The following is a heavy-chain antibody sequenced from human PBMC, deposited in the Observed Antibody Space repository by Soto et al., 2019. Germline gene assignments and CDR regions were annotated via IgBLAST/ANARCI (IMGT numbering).Heavy chain of an antibody. CDR2: IKRETDGGTT. CDR1: GFTFTNAW. J-gene: IGHJ4*02. Sequence: EVQLVESGGGLVKPGGSLRLSCTASGFTFTNAWMSWVRQAPGKGLEWVGRIKRETDGGTTDYTAPVKGRFIISRDDSKDTLYLQMNSLKTDDTAVYYCTTGLSSGYYNLDSWGQGTLVTVSS. V-gene: IGHV3-15*01. D-gene: IGHD3-22*01. CDR3: TTGLSSGYYNLDS.